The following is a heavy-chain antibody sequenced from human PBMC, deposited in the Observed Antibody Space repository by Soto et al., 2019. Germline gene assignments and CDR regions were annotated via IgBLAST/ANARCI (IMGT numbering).Heavy chain of an antibody. J-gene: IGHJ6*02. CDR1: GYTFTGYY. Sequence: QVQLVQSGAEVKKPGASVKVSCKASGYTFTGYYMHRVRQAPGQGLEWMGWINPNSGGTNYAQKFQGRVTMTRDTSISTAYMELSRLRSDDTAVYYCARESVVPAAPYYYGMDVWGQGTTVTVSS. V-gene: IGHV1-2*02. D-gene: IGHD2-2*01. CDR2: INPNSGGT. CDR3: ARESVVPAAPYYYGMDV.